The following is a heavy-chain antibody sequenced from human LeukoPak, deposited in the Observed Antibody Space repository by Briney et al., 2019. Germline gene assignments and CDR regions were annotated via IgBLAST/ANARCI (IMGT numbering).Heavy chain of an antibody. CDR3: ARGGDSSGYPFDY. Sequence: SVKVSCKASGGTFSSYAINWVRQAPGQGLEWMGGIIPIFGTANYAQKFQGRVTITADESTSTAYMELSSLRSEDTAVYYCARGGDSSGYPFDYWGQGTLVTVSS. D-gene: IGHD3-22*01. V-gene: IGHV1-69*13. J-gene: IGHJ4*02. CDR1: GGTFSSYA. CDR2: IIPIFGTA.